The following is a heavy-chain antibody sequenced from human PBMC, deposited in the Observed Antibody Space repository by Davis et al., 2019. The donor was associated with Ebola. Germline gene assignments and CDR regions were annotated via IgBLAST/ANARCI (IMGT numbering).Heavy chain of an antibody. J-gene: IGHJ6*04. CDR3: AKGKRIAAAATWYYGMDV. CDR1: GFTFSTYS. V-gene: IGHV3-23*01. Sequence: GESLKISCAASGFTFSTYSMSWVRQAPGKGLEWVSAISGSGGSTYYADSVKGRFTISRDNSKNTLYLQMNSLRAEDTAVYYCAKGKRIAAAATWYYGMDVWGKGTTVTVSS. CDR2: ISGSGGST. D-gene: IGHD6-13*01.